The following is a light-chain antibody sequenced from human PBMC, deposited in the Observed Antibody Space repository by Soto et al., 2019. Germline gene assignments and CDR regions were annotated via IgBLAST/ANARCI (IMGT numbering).Light chain of an antibody. J-gene: IGKJ1*01. V-gene: IGKV1-5*03. Sequence: DIQMTQSPSTLSASVGDRVTITCRASQTISSWLAWYQQKPGKAPKLLIYKASSLESGVPSRFSGSGSGTEFPLTISILQHDYFATYYCQQYNNYSSFGQGTKVEIK. CDR2: KAS. CDR1: QTISSW. CDR3: QQYNNYSS.